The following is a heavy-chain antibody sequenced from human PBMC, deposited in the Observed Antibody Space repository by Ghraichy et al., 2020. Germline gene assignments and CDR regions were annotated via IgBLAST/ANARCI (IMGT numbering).Heavy chain of an antibody. Sequence: GGSLRLSCAASGFTFSSYAMSWVRQAPGKGLEWVSAISGSGGSTYYADSVKGRFTISRDNSKNTLYLQMNSLRAEDTAVYYCAKGFGYSGYEEDAFDIWGQGTMVTVSS. V-gene: IGHV3-23*01. CDR1: GFTFSSYA. CDR2: ISGSGGST. CDR3: AKGFGYSGYEEDAFDI. J-gene: IGHJ3*02. D-gene: IGHD5-12*01.